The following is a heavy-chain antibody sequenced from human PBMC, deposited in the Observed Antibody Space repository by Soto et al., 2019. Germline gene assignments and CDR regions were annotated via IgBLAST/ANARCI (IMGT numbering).Heavy chain of an antibody. Sequence: GASVKVSCKASGYTFTSYDINWVRQATGQGLEWMGWMNPNSGNTGYAQKFQGRVTMTRNTSISTAYMELQMNSLKTEDTAVYYCARVLVAGYYFYGMDVWGPGTTVTVSS. CDR1: GYTFTSYD. CDR2: MNPNSGNT. V-gene: IGHV1-8*01. D-gene: IGHD2-15*01. CDR3: ARVLVAGYYFYGMDV. J-gene: IGHJ6*02.